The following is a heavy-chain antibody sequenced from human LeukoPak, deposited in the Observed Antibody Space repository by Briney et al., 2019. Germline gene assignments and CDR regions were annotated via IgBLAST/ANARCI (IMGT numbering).Heavy chain of an antibody. V-gene: IGHV1-2*04. D-gene: IGHD3-10*01. CDR2: INPNSGGT. J-gene: IGHJ3*02. CDR3: ARAIAAMVRGWAFDI. CDR1: GYTFTGYY. Sequence: VASVKVSCKASGYTFTGYYMHWVRQAPGQGLEWMGWINPNSGGTNYAQKFQGWVTMTRDTSISTAYMELSRLRSDDTAVYYCARAIAAMVRGWAFDIWGQGTMVTVSS.